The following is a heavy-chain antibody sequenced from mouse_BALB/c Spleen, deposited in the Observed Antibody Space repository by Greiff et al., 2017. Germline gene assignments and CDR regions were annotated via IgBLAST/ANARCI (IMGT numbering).Heavy chain of an antibody. Sequence: EVKLEESGPGLVKPSQSLSLTCTVTGYSITSDYAWYWIRQFPGNKLEWMGYISYSGSTSYNPSLKSRISITRDTSKNQFFLQLNSVTTEDTATDYCARESHYGGAYWGQGTLVTVSA. CDR1: GYSITSDYA. D-gene: IGHD1-1*02. CDR2: ISYSGST. CDR3: ARESHYGGAY. J-gene: IGHJ3*01. V-gene: IGHV3-2*02.